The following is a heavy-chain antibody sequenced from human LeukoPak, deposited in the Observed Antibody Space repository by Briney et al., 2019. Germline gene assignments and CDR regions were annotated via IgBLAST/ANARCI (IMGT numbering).Heavy chain of an antibody. V-gene: IGHV1-46*01. Sequence: ASVKVSCKASGYTFTSYYMHWVRQAPGQGLEWMGIINPSGGSTSYARKFQGRVTMTRDMSTSTVYMELSSLRSEDTAVYYCARDNMVRGVIPLEYYYYYYMDVWGKGTTVTVS. CDR2: INPSGGST. CDR1: GYTFTSYY. D-gene: IGHD3-10*01. J-gene: IGHJ6*03. CDR3: ARDNMVRGVIPLEYYYYYYMDV.